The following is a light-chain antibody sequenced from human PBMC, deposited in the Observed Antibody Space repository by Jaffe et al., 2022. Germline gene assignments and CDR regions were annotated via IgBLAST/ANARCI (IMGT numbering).Light chain of an antibody. CDR1: QSVSSK. V-gene: IGKV3-15*01. J-gene: IGKJ5*01. CDR3: QQYNDWPPIT. CDR2: GAS. Sequence: EVVMTQSPATLSLSPGERVTLSCRASQSVSSKLAWYQQKPGQAPRLVMYGASTRAPGIPTRFSGGGSGTEFTLTISSLQSEDFAIYYCQQYNDWPPITFGQGTRLEI.